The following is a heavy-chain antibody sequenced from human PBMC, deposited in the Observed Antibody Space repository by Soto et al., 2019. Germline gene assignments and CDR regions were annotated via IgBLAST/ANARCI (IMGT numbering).Heavy chain of an antibody. CDR1: GFTFESYT. Sequence: QVQLVESGGGVVQPGRSLRLSCAASGFTFESYTMHWVRQAPGKGLEWVAIISYDGSNKYYADSVKGRFTTSRDNSKNTLFLQMNSLRPEDTAVYCCARVHGAYSGYEHAFDMWGQGTMVTVSS. CDR2: ISYDGSNK. J-gene: IGHJ3*02. CDR3: ARVHGAYSGYEHAFDM. V-gene: IGHV3-30-3*01. D-gene: IGHD5-12*01.